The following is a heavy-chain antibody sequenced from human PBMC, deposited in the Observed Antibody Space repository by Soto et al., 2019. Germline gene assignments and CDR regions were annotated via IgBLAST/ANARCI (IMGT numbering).Heavy chain of an antibody. CDR1: GFTFSSYG. CDR2: ISHDGSKT. Sequence: GGSLRLSCAASGFTFSSYGIHWVRQAPGKGLEWVAVISHDGSKTNYADSVKGRFTISRDNSKDTVYLQMNSLRAEDTAVYYCAKDWMIVEHAFDIWGQGTMVTVSS. V-gene: IGHV3-30*18. J-gene: IGHJ3*02. D-gene: IGHD3-22*01. CDR3: AKDWMIVEHAFDI.